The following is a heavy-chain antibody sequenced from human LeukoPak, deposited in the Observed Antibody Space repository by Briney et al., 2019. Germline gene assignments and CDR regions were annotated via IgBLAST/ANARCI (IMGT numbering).Heavy chain of an antibody. J-gene: IGHJ4*02. D-gene: IGHD3-9*01. CDR1: GGSISSSSYY. CDR2: IYYSGST. Sequence: SETLSLTCTVSGGSISSSSYYWGWIRQPPGKGLEWIGSIYYSGSTYYNPSLKSRVTISVDTSKNQFSLKLSSVTAADTAVYYCARAVTYYYILTGYYKSPYYFDYWGQGTLVTLSS. CDR3: ARAVTYYYILTGYYKSPYYFDY. V-gene: IGHV4-39*01.